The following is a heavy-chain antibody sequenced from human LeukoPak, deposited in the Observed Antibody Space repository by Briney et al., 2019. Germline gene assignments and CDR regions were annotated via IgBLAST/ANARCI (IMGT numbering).Heavy chain of an antibody. V-gene: IGHV4-34*01. Sequence: SETLSLTCAVYGGSFSGYYWSWIRQPPGKGLEWIGYIYHSGSTYYNPSLKSRVTISVDRSKNQFSLKLSSVTAADTAVYYCARVKIMELPVPVPDWFDPWGQGTLVTVSS. CDR1: GGSFSGYY. J-gene: IGHJ5*02. CDR2: IYHSGST. D-gene: IGHD1-26*01. CDR3: ARVKIMELPVPVPDWFDP.